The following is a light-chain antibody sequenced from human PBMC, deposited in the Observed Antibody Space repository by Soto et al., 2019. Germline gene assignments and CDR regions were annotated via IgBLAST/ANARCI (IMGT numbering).Light chain of an antibody. CDR1: QTISTW. CDR2: DAS. J-gene: IGKJ1*01. Sequence: IHVTHAPPTLSASVGDRVTITFRASQTISTWMAWYQQKPGKAPKLLVYDASTLQSGVASRFSGSGSGTEFTLTISSLESEDFAVYYCQQFNDWPPAFGQGTKVDIK. CDR3: QQFNDWPPA. V-gene: IGKV1-5*01.